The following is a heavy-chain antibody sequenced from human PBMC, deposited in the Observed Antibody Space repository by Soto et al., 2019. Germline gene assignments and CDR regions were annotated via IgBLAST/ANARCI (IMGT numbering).Heavy chain of an antibody. CDR3: ARESRSELGTVEY. J-gene: IGHJ4*02. D-gene: IGHD1-1*01. CDR2: IYASGTT. V-gene: IGHV4-4*07. Sequence: QVRLQESGPGLVKPSETLSLTCTVSGASISNYYWSWIRQPAGKGLECLGRIYASGTTTYNPSLRSRVTMSVDTSKNQFSFNLNSVTAADTAVYYCARESRSELGTVEYWGQGTLVTVSS. CDR1: GASISNYY.